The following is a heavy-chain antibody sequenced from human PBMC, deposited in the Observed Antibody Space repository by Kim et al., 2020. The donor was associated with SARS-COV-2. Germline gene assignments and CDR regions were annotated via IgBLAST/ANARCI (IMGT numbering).Heavy chain of an antibody. J-gene: IGHJ6*02. CDR1: GYTFTSYA. Sequence: ASVKVSCKASGYTFTSYAMHWVRQAPGQRLEWMGWINAGNGNTKYSQKFQGRVTITRDTSASTAYMELSSLRSEDTAVYYCARDVGIAVAGTVYYYYGMDVWGQGTTVTVSS. CDR3: ARDVGIAVAGTVYYYYGMDV. V-gene: IGHV1-3*01. D-gene: IGHD6-19*01. CDR2: INAGNGNT.